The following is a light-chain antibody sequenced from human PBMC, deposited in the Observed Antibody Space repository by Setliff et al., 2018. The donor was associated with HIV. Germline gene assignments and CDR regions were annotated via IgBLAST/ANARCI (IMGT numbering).Light chain of an antibody. V-gene: IGLV2-23*02. J-gene: IGLJ2*01. Sequence: QSALTQPASVSGSPGQSITISCTGTSSDIGSYNLVSWYQQHPGKAPKLMIYEVSKRPSGVSNRFSGSKSDNTASLTISGLQAEDEADYYCCSYAGSSTHVVFGGGTQLTV. CDR1: SSDIGSYNL. CDR3: CSYAGSSTHVV. CDR2: EVS.